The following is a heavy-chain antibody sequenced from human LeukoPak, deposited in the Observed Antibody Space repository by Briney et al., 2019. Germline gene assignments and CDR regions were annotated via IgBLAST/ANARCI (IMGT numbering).Heavy chain of an antibody. J-gene: IGHJ4*02. D-gene: IGHD3-22*01. CDR3: ARDGEFYYDSSSY. Sequence: GGSLRLSCAASGFTFSTYSMNWVRQAPGKGLEWVSSISSSGGYFYYTDSVKGRFTISRDNAKNSLYLQMNSLRAEDTAVYYCARDGEFYYDSSSYWGQGSLVTVSS. V-gene: IGHV3-21*04. CDR2: ISSSGGYF. CDR1: GFTFSTYS.